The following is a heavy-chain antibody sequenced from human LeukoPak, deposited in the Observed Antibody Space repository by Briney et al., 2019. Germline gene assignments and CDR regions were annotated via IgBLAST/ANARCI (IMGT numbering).Heavy chain of an antibody. D-gene: IGHD2-15*01. CDR1: GFTFSSYA. CDR3: AASRLVAAMVPLDY. V-gene: IGHV3-23*01. Sequence: RGGSLRLSCAASGFTFSSYAMSWVRQAPGKGLEWVSAISGSGGSTYYADSVKGRFTISRDNSKNTLYLQMNSLRAEDTAVYYCAASRLVAAMVPLDYWGQGTLVTVSS. J-gene: IGHJ4*02. CDR2: ISGSGGST.